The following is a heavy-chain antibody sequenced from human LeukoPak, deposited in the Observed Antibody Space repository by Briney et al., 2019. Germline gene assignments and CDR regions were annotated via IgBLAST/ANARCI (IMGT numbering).Heavy chain of an antibody. Sequence: SETLSLTCAVSGGSISSGGYSWSWLRQPPGKGLEWIGYIYHSGSTYYNPSLKSRVTISVNRSKNQFSLKLSSVTAADTAVCYCARGGRGVPFDPWGQGTLVTVSS. D-gene: IGHD3-10*01. CDR2: IYHSGST. J-gene: IGHJ5*02. V-gene: IGHV4-30-2*01. CDR3: ARGGRGVPFDP. CDR1: GGSISSGGYS.